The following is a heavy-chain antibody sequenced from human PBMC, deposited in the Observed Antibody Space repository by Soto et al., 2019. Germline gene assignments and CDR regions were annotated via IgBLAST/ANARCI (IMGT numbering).Heavy chain of an antibody. V-gene: IGHV1-2*02. Sequence: ASVKVSCKSSAYTFTGYYMHWVRQAPGQGLEWMGWINPNSGGTNYAQKFQGRVTMTRDTSISTAYMELSRLRSDDTAVYYCARDLWFGELLPYYGMDVWGQGTTVTVSS. CDR2: INPNSGGT. CDR1: AYTFTGYY. J-gene: IGHJ6*02. CDR3: ARDLWFGELLPYYGMDV. D-gene: IGHD3-10*01.